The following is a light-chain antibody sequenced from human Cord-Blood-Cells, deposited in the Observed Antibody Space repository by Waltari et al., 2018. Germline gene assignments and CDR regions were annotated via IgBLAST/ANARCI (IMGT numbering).Light chain of an antibody. J-gene: IGLJ1*01. CDR3: SSYTSSSTL. Sequence: QSALTQPASVSGSPGQSITISCTGTSSDVGGYNYVSGYQQHPGKAPKLSIYDVSTRASGVAIRVSGSTSANTASLTISGLQAEDEADYYCSSYTSSSTLFGTGTKVTVL. CDR1: SSDVGGYNY. V-gene: IGLV2-14*03. CDR2: DVS.